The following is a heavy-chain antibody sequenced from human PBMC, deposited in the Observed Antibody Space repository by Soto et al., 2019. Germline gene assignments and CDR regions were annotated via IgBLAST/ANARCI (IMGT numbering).Heavy chain of an antibody. V-gene: IGHV1-69*13. D-gene: IGHD6-13*01. CDR1: GGTFSSYA. CDR2: IIPIFGTA. J-gene: IGHJ4*02. CDR3: ASGSSSWPYYFDY. Sequence: SVKVSCKASGGTFSSYAISWVRQAPGQGLEWMGGIIPIFGTANYAQKFQGRVTITADESTSTAYMELSSLRSEDTAVYYCASGSSSWPYYFDYWGQGTLVTVSS.